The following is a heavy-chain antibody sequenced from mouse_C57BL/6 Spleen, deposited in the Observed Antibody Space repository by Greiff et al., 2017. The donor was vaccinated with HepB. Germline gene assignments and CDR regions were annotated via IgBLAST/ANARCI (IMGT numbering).Heavy chain of an antibody. J-gene: IGHJ3*01. CDR1: GFTFSDYG. V-gene: IGHV5-17*01. Sequence: EVKLMESGGGLVKPGGSLKLSCAASGFTFSDYGMHWVRQAPEKGLEWVAYISSGSSTIYYADTVKGRFTISRDNAKNTLFLQMTSLRSEDTAMYYCARDSSGYKFAYWGQGTLVTVSA. CDR3: ARDSSGYKFAY. D-gene: IGHD3-2*02. CDR2: ISSGSSTI.